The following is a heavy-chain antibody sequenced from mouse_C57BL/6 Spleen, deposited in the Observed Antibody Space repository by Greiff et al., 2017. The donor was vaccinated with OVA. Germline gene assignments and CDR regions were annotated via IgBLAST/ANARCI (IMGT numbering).Heavy chain of an antibody. CDR3: ARETTVGATRDAMDY. D-gene: IGHD1-1*01. CDR2: IYPGDGDT. CDR1: GYAFSSSW. Sequence: QVQLQQSGPELVKPGASVKISCKASGYAFSSSWMNWVQQRPGKGLEWIGRIYPGDGDTNYNGKFKGKATLTADKSSSTAYMQLSSLTSEDSAVYFCARETTVGATRDAMDYWGQGTSVTVSS. J-gene: IGHJ4*01. V-gene: IGHV1-82*01.